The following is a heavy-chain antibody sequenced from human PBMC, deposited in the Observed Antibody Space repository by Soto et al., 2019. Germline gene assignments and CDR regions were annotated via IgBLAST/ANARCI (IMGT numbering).Heavy chain of an antibody. Sequence: QITLKESGATRVKPTQTLTLICTCSGFSLSSSGVGVGWIRQPPGKALEWVALIYWDDTKRYSPSLKSGLTITKDTSKDQVVLTMTNMDPVDTATYYCAHIRVTMIVGAGYFQHWGQGTLVTVSS. V-gene: IGHV2-5*02. CDR3: AHIRVTMIVGAGYFQH. CDR1: GFSLSSSGVG. J-gene: IGHJ1*01. D-gene: IGHD3-22*01. CDR2: IYWDDTK.